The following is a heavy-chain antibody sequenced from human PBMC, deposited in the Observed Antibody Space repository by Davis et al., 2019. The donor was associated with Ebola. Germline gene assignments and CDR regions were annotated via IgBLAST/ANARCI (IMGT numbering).Heavy chain of an antibody. D-gene: IGHD4-17*01. J-gene: IGHJ4*02. CDR2: IYYSGSI. Sequence: MPSETLSLTCAVYGGSFSGYYWGWIRQPPGKGLEWIGSIYYSGSISYNPSLKSRVTISVDTSKNQFSLKLSSVTAADTAVYYCARRVRGTVTKCLDYWGQGTLVTVSS. CDR3: ARRVRGTVTKCLDY. CDR1: GGSFSGYY. V-gene: IGHV4-39*01.